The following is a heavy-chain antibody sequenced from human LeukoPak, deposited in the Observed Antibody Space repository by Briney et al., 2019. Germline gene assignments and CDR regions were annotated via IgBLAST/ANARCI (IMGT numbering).Heavy chain of an antibody. CDR3: ARGGGLDYHGSGSLSTRHYSAMDV. J-gene: IGHJ6*02. CDR1: GFTLGDWY. D-gene: IGHD3-10*01. V-gene: IGHV3-11*01. Sequence: GGSRRLSCAGSGFTLGDWYMTWIRQAPGKGLEWVSYITNSRGSTTIYADSVKGRFTNSRDDAKNSLYLQMNSLRADDTAVYYCARGGGLDYHGSGSLSTRHYSAMDVWGQGTTVTVSS. CDR2: ITNSRGSTT.